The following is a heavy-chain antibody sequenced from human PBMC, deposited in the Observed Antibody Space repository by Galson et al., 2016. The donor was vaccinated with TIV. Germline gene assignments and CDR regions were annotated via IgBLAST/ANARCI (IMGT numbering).Heavy chain of an antibody. CDR1: GLTVSDAW. D-gene: IGHD5-18*01. CDR2: LKSRGSGGTA. V-gene: IGHV3-15*01. J-gene: IGHJ3*01. Sequence: SLRLSCAISGLTVSDAWMSWVRQAPGKGPEWVGRLKSRGSGGTADSPAPVKGRLTISRDDSRNMLFLQMSNLKTKDTAVYYCTTEGFTYGHHSFGVWGLGTMVTVSS. CDR3: TTEGFTYGHHSFGV.